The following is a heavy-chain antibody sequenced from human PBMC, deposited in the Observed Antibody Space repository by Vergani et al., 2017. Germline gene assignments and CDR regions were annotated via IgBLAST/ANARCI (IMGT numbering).Heavy chain of an antibody. D-gene: IGHD4-17*01. CDR1: GFTFSDYY. Sequence: VQLVESGGGLVQPGGSLRLSCAASGFTFSDYYMSWIRQAPGKGLEWVSYISSSSSYTNYADSVKGRFTISRDNAKNSLYLQMNSLRAEDTAVYYCAKESLWGGYGDPSSGYWGQGTLVTVSS. CDR2: ISSSSSYT. CDR3: AKESLWGGYGDPSSGY. J-gene: IGHJ4*02. V-gene: IGHV3-11*06.